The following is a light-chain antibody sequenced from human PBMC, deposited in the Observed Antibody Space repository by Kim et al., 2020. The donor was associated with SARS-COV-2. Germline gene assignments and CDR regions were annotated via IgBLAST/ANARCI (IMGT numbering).Light chain of an antibody. J-gene: IGKJ1*01. Sequence: DIQMTQSPSSLSASVGDRVTITCRASQGISNYLAWYQQNPGKVPKLLIYAASALRSGVPSRFSGSGSGTDFTLTITSLQPEDVAVYYCQQCKSAPWTFGQGTKVDIK. V-gene: IGKV1-27*01. CDR2: AAS. CDR1: QGISNY. CDR3: QQCKSAPWT.